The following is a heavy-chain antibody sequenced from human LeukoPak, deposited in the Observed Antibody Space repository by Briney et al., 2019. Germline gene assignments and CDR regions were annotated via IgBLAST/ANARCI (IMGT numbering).Heavy chain of an antibody. CDR1: GGSISTYY. CDR3: AASYYYYSSGPRPYYFDF. Sequence: SETLSLTCTVSGGSISTYYWSWIRQPPGKGLEVMGYIYYSGSTNYNPSLKSRVTISVDTSKNQFSLKLSSVTAADTAVYYCAASYYYYSSGPRPYYFDFWGQGTLVTVSS. CDR2: IYYSGST. J-gene: IGHJ4*02. D-gene: IGHD3-22*01. V-gene: IGHV4-59*08.